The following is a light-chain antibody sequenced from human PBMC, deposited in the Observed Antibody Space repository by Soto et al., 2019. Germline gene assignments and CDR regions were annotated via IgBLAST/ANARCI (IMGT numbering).Light chain of an antibody. J-gene: IGKJ4*01. Sequence: DIQMTQSPSSLSASVGDRVTITCRASQGIRKDLGWYQQKPGKAPKRLIYAVSSLHSGVPSRFSGSASGTEITLTISSLQPEDSATYYCLQYTSFPLTSGGRTKVDIK. V-gene: IGKV1-17*01. CDR1: QGIRKD. CDR3: LQYTSFPLT. CDR2: AVS.